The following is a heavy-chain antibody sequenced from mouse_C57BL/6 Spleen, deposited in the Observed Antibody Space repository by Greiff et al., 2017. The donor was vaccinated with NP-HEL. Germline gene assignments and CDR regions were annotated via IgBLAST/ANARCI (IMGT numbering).Heavy chain of an antibody. CDR3: ARSGGSRYYWYFDV. CDR1: GYTFTSYW. CDR2: IHPNSGST. Sequence: QVQLQQPGAELIKPGASVKLSCKASGYTFTSYWMHWVKQRPGQGLEWIGMIHPNSGSTNYNEKFKSKATLTVDKSSSTAYMQLSSLTSEDSAVYYCARSGGSRYYWYFDVWGTGTTVTVSS. J-gene: IGHJ1*03. D-gene: IGHD1-1*01. V-gene: IGHV1-64*01.